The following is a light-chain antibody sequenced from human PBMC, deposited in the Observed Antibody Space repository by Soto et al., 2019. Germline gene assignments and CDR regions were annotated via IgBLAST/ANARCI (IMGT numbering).Light chain of an antibody. J-gene: IGLJ2*01. CDR2: QDT. V-gene: IGLV3-1*01. CDR1: KLGQKY. CDR3: QAWDSSTVV. Sequence: SYELTQPPSVSVSPGQTASITCSGDKLGQKYACWYQQKPGQSPVLVIYQDTKRPSGIPERFSGSNSGNTATLTISGTQAMDEADYYSQAWDSSTVVFGGGIKLTVL.